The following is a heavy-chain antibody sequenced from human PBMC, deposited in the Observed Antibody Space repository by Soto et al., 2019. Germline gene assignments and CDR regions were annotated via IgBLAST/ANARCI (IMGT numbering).Heavy chain of an antibody. CDR2: ISGYNDNT. V-gene: IGHV1-18*01. D-gene: IGHD2-2*01. CDR1: VDTFTTYG. CDR3: AREYCTSTSCYGVXY. Sequence: ASVKVSCKASVDTFTTYGISWVRQAPGKGLEWMGWISGYNDNTKYAQKFQGRVIMTADTSTSTAYLELRTLTSDDTAVYYCAREYCTSTSCYGVXYWGQGTLVTVSS. J-gene: IGHJ4*02.